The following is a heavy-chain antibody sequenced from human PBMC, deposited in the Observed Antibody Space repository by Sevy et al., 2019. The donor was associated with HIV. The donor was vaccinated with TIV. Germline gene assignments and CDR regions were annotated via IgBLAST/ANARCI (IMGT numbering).Heavy chain of an antibody. V-gene: IGHV1-24*01. CDR2: FDPEDGET. D-gene: IGHD3-3*01. J-gene: IGHJ6*02. CDR1: GYTLTKLP. Sequence: ASVKVSCKVSGYTLTKLPMHWVRQAPGKGLEWMGGFDPEDGETIYAQRFQGRVTMTEDTSTDTAYMELNSLRSEDTAVYYCATLDFWSENPFYGTDVWGQGTTVTVSS. CDR3: ATLDFWSENPFYGTDV.